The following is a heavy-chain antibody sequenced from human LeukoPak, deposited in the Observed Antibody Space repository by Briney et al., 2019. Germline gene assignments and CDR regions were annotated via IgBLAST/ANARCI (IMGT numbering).Heavy chain of an antibody. D-gene: IGHD1-26*01. CDR3: ARDPAVGSPHRVYSYYGMDV. CDR1: GYTFSNYG. Sequence: ASVKVSCKAPGYTFSNYGIIWVRQAPGQGLEWMGWISAYNDNTNYAQKFQGRVTMTTDTSTNTAYMELRSLRSDDTAVYYCARDPAVGSPHRVYSYYGMDVWGQGTTVTVSS. J-gene: IGHJ6*02. CDR2: ISAYNDNT. V-gene: IGHV1-18*01.